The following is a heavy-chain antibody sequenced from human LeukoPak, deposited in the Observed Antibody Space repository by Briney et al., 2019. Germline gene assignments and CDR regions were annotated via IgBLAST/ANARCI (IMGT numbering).Heavy chain of an antibody. D-gene: IGHD3-10*01. CDR1: GGSISSYY. V-gene: IGHV4-59*08. Sequence: SETLSLTCTVSGGSISSYYWSWIRQPPGKGLEWIGYIYYSGSTNYNPSLKSRVTISVDTSKNQFSLKLSSVTAADTAVYYCARQYVVRGVKGGYFDYWGQGTLVTVSS. J-gene: IGHJ4*02. CDR2: IYYSGST. CDR3: ARQYVVRGVKGGYFDY.